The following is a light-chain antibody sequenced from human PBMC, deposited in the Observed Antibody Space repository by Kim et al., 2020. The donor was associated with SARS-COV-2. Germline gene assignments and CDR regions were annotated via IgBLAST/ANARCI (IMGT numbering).Light chain of an antibody. J-gene: IGLJ3*02. Sequence: GKRVTMACYGSSYNSEKNVVYWNQQVPGKAPKVIIYRNDERPSGVPDRFSGSKSGTSASLAISGLRSEDEADYYCAAWDDILSGRVFGGGTQLTVL. CDR2: RND. CDR1: SYNSEKNV. V-gene: IGLV1-47*01. CDR3: AAWDDILSGRV.